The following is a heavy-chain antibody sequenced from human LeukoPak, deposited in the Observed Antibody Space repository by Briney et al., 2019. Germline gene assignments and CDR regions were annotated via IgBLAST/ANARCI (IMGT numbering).Heavy chain of an antibody. D-gene: IGHD5-18*01. CDR1: GGSISSGGYY. Sequence: ASETLSLTCTVSGGSISSGGYYWSWIRQHPGKGLEWIGYIYYSGSTYYNPSLKSRVTISVDTSKNQFSLKLSSVTAADTAVYYCAREAMVLNRSFDYWGQGTLVTVSS. CDR2: IYYSGST. CDR3: AREAMVLNRSFDY. J-gene: IGHJ4*02. V-gene: IGHV4-31*03.